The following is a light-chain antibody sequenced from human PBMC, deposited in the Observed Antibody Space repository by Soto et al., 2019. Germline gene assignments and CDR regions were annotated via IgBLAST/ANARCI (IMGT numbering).Light chain of an antibody. CDR2: GAS. CDR3: QQYGSSPLT. J-gene: IGKJ5*01. Sequence: EIVMTQSPATLSVSPGERVTLSCRASQSISSSLAWYQQRPGQPPRLLIYGASTRAAGIPPRFTGSGSGTDFTLTISRLEPEDFAVYYCQQYGSSPLTFGGGTRLEIK. V-gene: IGKV3-20*01. CDR1: QSISSS.